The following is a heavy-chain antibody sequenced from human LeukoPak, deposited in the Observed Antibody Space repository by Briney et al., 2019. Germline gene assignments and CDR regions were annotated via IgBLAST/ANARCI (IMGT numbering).Heavy chain of an antibody. D-gene: IGHD2-15*01. V-gene: IGHV3-30*03. Sequence: GGSLRLSCAAYGFTFNSYGMQWVRQAPGKGLEWVAVISYDGSNKYYADSVKGRFTISRDNSKNTLYLQMNSLRAEYTAVYYCGRSQDGIYYYYDGMDVWGQGTTVTVSS. CDR2: ISYDGSNK. CDR1: GFTFNSYG. CDR3: GRSQDGIYYYYDGMDV. J-gene: IGHJ6*02.